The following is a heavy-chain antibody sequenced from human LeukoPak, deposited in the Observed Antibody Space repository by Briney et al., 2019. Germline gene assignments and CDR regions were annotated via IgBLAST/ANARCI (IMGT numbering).Heavy chain of an antibody. D-gene: IGHD4-11*01. Sequence: GGSLRLSCTASGFTFGDYAMSWFRQAPGKGLEWVGFIRNRPNGGTTEYAASVKGRFTISRDDSKSIAYLQMNSLKIEDTAVYYCTRGDYSNYDHWGQGTLVTVSS. CDR3: TRGDYSNYDH. V-gene: IGHV3-49*03. CDR2: IRNRPNGGTT. CDR1: GFTFGDYA. J-gene: IGHJ5*02.